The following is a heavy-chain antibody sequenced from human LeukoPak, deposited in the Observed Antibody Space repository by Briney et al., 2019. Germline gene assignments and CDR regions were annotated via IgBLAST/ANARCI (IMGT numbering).Heavy chain of an antibody. Sequence: GGSLRLSCAASGFTFSSYAMSWVRQAPGKGLEWVSAISGSGGSTYYADSVKGRFTISRDNSKNTLYLQMNSLRAEDTAVYYCAKIGASGGWYGGDTDDAFDIWGQGTMVTVSS. J-gene: IGHJ3*02. CDR2: ISGSGGST. CDR1: GFTFSSYA. V-gene: IGHV3-23*01. D-gene: IGHD6-19*01. CDR3: AKIGASGGWYGGDTDDAFDI.